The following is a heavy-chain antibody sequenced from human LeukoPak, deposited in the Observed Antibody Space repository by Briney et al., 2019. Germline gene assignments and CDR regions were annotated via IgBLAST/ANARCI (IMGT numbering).Heavy chain of an antibody. Sequence: PGGSLRLSCAASGFTFSSYAMSWVRQAPGKGLEWVSAISDSGGSTYYTDSVKGRFTISRDNSKNTLYLQMNSLRAEDTVVYYCARRSGPTSGYFDYWGQGTLVTVSS. V-gene: IGHV3-23*01. J-gene: IGHJ4*02. CDR1: GFTFSSYA. D-gene: IGHD3-3*01. CDR3: ARRSGPTSGYFDY. CDR2: ISDSGGST.